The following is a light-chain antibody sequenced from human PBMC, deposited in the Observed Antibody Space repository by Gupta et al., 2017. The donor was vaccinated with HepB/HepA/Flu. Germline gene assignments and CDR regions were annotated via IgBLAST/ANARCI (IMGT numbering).Light chain of an antibody. CDR3: CSYAAGITYV. CDR2: DVK. J-gene: IGLJ1*01. Sequence: QSALTQPRSVSGSPGQSVTISCTGTSTDVGAYDYVSWYQHHPGKAHNLMIYDVKKRPAGVPDCFSGSKSGSTASLTISGLQAEDEADYYCCSYAAGITYVFGTGTKFNV. V-gene: IGLV2-11*01. CDR1: STDVGAYDY.